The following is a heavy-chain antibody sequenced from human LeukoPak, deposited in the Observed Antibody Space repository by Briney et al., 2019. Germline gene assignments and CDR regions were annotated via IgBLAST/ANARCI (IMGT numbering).Heavy chain of an antibody. D-gene: IGHD3-16*01. V-gene: IGHV3-23*01. CDR3: ARDTTLIALQLFDY. J-gene: IGHJ4*02. CDR2: ISGSGGST. Sequence: GGSLRLSCAASGFTFSSYAMSWVRQAPGKGLEWVSAISGSGGSTYYADSVKGRFTISRDNSKNTLYLQMNSLRAEGTAVYYCARDTTLIALQLFDYWGQGTLVTVSS. CDR1: GFTFSSYA.